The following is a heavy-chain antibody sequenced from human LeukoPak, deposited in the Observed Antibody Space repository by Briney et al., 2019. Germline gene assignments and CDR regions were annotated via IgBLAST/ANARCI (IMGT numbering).Heavy chain of an antibody. CDR3: ARDGESAAYYYYMDV. V-gene: IGHV4-4*07. Sequence: TSETLSLTCTVSGGSISSYYWSWIRQPAGKGLEWIGRIYSSGSTNYNPSLKSRVTMSVDTSKNQFSPKLSSVTAADTAVYYCARDGESAAYYYYMDVWGKGTTVTISS. CDR2: IYSSGST. CDR1: GGSISSYY. J-gene: IGHJ6*03. D-gene: IGHD2-21*01.